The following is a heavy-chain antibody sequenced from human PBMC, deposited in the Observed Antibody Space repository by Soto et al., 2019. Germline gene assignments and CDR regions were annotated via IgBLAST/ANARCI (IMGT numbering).Heavy chain of an antibody. D-gene: IGHD3-10*01. CDR2: IRTRANRYAT. J-gene: IGHJ4*02. CDR3: SGSSSGDDY. CDR1: GASFSGSV. V-gene: IGHV3-73*02. Sequence: EVQLVESGGGLVQPGGSLKLSCAASGASFSGSVMHWVRQASGKGLEWVGRIRTRANRYATTYGESVKGRFTISRDDSKNTAYLQMNSLKTEDTAIYYCSGSSSGDDYWGQGTLVTVSS.